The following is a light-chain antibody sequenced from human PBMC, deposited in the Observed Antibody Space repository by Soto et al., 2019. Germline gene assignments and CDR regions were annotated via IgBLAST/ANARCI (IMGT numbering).Light chain of an antibody. Sequence: EIVLTQSPGTLSLSPGERATLSCRASQSVSSSSLAWYQQKPGQAPRLLIYGASSRATGIPDRISGSESGTDFTLTFSRLEPEDFAVYYCQQYGSSPLTFGGGTKVEI. J-gene: IGKJ4*01. V-gene: IGKV3-20*01. CDR3: QQYGSSPLT. CDR2: GAS. CDR1: QSVSSSS.